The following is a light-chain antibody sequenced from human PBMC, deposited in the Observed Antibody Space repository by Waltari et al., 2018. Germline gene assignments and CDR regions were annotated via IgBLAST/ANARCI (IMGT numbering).Light chain of an antibody. CDR3: CSYAGSSTPVV. Sequence: QSALTQPASVSGSPGQSITSSCTGTSSDVGTYNLVSWYQQHPGKAPKLMIYEGSKRPSGVSTRFSGSKYGNTASLTISGLQADDEADYYCCSYAGSSTPVVFGGGTKLTVL. CDR2: EGS. J-gene: IGLJ2*01. V-gene: IGLV2-23*01. CDR1: SSDVGTYNL.